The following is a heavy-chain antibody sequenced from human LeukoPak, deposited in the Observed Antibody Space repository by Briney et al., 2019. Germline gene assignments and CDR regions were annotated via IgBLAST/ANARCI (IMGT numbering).Heavy chain of an antibody. CDR1: GFTVSSNY. CDR3: ARLDYRSSYFDY. CDR2: IYSGGST. D-gene: IGHD4-11*01. V-gene: IGHV3-66*02. Sequence: GGSLRLSCAASGFTVSSNYMSWVRQAPGKGLEWVSVIYSGGSTYYADSVKGRFTISRDNSKNTLYLQMNSLRAEDTAVYYCARLDYRSSYFDYWGQGTLVTVSS. J-gene: IGHJ4*02.